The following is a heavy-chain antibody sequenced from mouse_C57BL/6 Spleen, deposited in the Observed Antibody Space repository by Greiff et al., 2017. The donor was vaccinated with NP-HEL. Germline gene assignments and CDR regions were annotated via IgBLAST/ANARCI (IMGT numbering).Heavy chain of an antibody. V-gene: IGHV5-17*01. Sequence: DVQLVESGGGLVKPGGSLKLSCAASGFTFSDYGMHWVRQAPEKGLEWVAYISSGSSTIYYAGTVKGRFTISRDNAKNTLFLQMTSLRSEDTAMYYCARENGSSYWYFDVWGTGTTVTVSS. J-gene: IGHJ1*03. CDR1: GFTFSDYG. CDR3: ARENGSSYWYFDV. D-gene: IGHD1-1*01. CDR2: ISSGSSTI.